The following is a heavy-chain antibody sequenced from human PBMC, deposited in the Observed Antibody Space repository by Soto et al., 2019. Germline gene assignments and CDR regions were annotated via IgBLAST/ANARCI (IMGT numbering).Heavy chain of an antibody. D-gene: IGHD2-15*01. CDR3: ARGRYCLTGRCFPNWFDS. J-gene: IGHJ5*01. CDR1: GDSISTVDYF. CDR2: IYKSATT. Sequence: SETLSLTCSVSGDSISTVDYFWAWIRQPPGQALEYIGYIYKSATTYYNPSFESRVAISLDTSRSQFSLNVTSVTAADTAVYFCARGRYCLTGRCFPNWFDSWGQGTLVTVSS. V-gene: IGHV4-30-4*01.